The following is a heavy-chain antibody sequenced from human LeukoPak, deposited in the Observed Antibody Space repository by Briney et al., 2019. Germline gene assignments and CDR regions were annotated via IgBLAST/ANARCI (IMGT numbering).Heavy chain of an antibody. CDR3: ARDDIVVVVAARPFDY. CDR1: GYTFTSYG. Sequence: GASVKVSCKASGYTFTSYGISWVRQAPGQGLEWMGWISAYNGNTNYAQKLQGRVTMTTDTSTSTAYMELRSLRSDDTAVYYCARDDIVVVVAARPFDYWGQGTLVTVSS. V-gene: IGHV1-18*01. D-gene: IGHD2-15*01. J-gene: IGHJ4*02. CDR2: ISAYNGNT.